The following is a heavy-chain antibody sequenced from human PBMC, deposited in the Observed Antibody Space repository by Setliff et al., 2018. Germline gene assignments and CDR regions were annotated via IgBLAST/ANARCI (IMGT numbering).Heavy chain of an antibody. V-gene: IGHV4-4*07. CDR1: GGSISSYY. D-gene: IGHD3-10*01. J-gene: IGHJ6*03. Sequence: KLSETLSLTCTVSGGSISSYYWSWIRQPAGKGLEWIGHIYIGGSANYNPSLKSRVTMSLDTSTNQFSLRLSSVTAADTAVYYCARTSRDGATYMGVWGKGTTVTVSS. CDR2: IYIGGSA. CDR3: ARTSRDGATYMGV.